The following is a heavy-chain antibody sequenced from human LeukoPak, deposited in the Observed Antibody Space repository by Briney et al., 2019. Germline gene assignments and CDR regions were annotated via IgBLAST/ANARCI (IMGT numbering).Heavy chain of an antibody. CDR3: ARDRISINALDM. CDR2: ISHIGST. D-gene: IGHD1-14*01. CDR1: GASISGHY. Sequence: PSETLSLTCTVSGASISGHYLTWLRQPPGKGLEWIGYISHIGSTNYNPSLKSRVTISVDTSKNQSSLKLTSVTAADTAVYYRARDRISINALDMWGQGTMVTVSS. J-gene: IGHJ3*02. V-gene: IGHV4-59*11.